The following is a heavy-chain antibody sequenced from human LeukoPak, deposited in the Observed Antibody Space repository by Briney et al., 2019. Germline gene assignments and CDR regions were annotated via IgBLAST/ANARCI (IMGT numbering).Heavy chain of an antibody. Sequence: SETLSLTCTVSGGSLSSYSWSWIRQPAGKGLEWIGRIFASGSTKYNPSLKSRVTMSVETSKNQFSLKLSSVTAADTAVYYCATEKDYGGNSGFDYWGQGTLVTVSS. D-gene: IGHD4-23*01. V-gene: IGHV4-4*07. J-gene: IGHJ4*02. CDR3: ATEKDYGGNSGFDY. CDR2: IFASGST. CDR1: GGSLSSYS.